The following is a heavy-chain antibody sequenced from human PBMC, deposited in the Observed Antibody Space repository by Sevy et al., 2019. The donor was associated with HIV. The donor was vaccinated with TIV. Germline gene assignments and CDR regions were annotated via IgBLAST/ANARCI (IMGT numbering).Heavy chain of an antibody. CDR2: IRSKAYGGTT. V-gene: IGHV3-49*04. D-gene: IGHD4-17*01. CDR3: TRDRDYGDYVGGYYGMDV. CDR1: GFTFGDYA. J-gene: IGHJ6*02. Sequence: GGSLRLSCTASGFTFGDYAMSWVRQAPGKGLEWVGFIRSKAYGGTTEYAASVKGRFTISRDDSKSIAYLQMNSLKTEDTAVYYCTRDRDYGDYVGGYYGMDVWGLGTTVTVSS.